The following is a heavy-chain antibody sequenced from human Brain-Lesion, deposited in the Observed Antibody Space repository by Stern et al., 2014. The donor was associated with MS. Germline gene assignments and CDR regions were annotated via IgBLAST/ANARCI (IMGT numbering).Heavy chain of an antibody. CDR3: TKDSGYFSGLFDS. CDR1: GFTFADFA. Sequence: VPLVPSGGGFVQPGRSLRLSCAASGFTFADFALPWVRQAPGKGLAWVSGINWNSGSLAYADSVKGRFSISRDSAKNSLFLQMNSLRPEDTALYYCTKDSGYFSGLFDSWGQGTLVTVSS. CDR2: INWNSGSL. J-gene: IGHJ4*02. V-gene: IGHV3-9*01. D-gene: IGHD3-22*01.